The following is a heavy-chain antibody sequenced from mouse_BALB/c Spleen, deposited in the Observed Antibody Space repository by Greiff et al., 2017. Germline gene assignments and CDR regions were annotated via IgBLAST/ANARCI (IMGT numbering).Heavy chain of an antibody. D-gene: IGHD1-2*01. CDR1: GFNIKDTY. J-gene: IGHJ4*01. Sequence: VQLKESGAELVKPGASVKLSCTASGFNIKDTYMHWVKQRPEQGLEWIGRIDPANGNTKYDPKFQGKATITAYTSSNTAYLQLSSLTSEDTAVYYCARDGYVVYAMDYWGQGTSVTVSS. V-gene: IGHV14-3*02. CDR2: IDPANGNT. CDR3: ARDGYVVYAMDY.